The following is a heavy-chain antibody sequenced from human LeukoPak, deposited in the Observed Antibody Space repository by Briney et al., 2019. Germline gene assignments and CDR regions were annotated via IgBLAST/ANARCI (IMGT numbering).Heavy chain of an antibody. Sequence: PGGSLRLSCAASGFTFDDYAMHWVRQAPGKGLEWVSGISWNSGSIGYADSVKGRFTISRDSAKNSLYLQMNSLRAEDTALYYCAKAPYRFGELRDAFDIWGQGTMVTVSS. CDR2: ISWNSGSI. V-gene: IGHV3-9*01. D-gene: IGHD3-10*01. CDR1: GFTFDDYA. J-gene: IGHJ3*02. CDR3: AKAPYRFGELRDAFDI.